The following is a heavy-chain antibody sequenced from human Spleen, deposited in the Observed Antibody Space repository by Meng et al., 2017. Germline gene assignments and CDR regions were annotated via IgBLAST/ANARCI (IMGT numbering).Heavy chain of an antibody. V-gene: IGHV1-2*06. D-gene: IGHD6-13*01. Sequence: QGQLVQSGADVKKPGASVKVSCKASGYIFTGYYLHWVRQAPGQGLEWMGRINPKSGDTHYAQRFQGRVTMTGDTSISTAYMELSGLRSDDTAMYYCARDEDISAAGKLFGDYWGQGTLVTVSS. CDR3: ARDEDISAAGKLFGDY. J-gene: IGHJ4*02. CDR2: INPKSGDT. CDR1: GYIFTGYY.